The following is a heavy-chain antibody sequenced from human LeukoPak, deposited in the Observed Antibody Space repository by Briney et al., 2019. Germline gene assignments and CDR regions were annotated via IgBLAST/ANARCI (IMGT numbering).Heavy chain of an antibody. V-gene: IGHV4-59*12. CDR2: VYFTGSP. CDR3: ARGPFPNHYGSGSFEL. CDR1: GGSLSTYY. Sequence: PSETLSLTCTVSGGSLSTYYWSWLRRPPGKGLEWVGYVYFTGSPKYNPSLKTRVTISQDTSKNQFSLNLRSVTAADTAVYYCARGPFPNHYGSGSFELWGRGALVTVSS. J-gene: IGHJ4*02. D-gene: IGHD3-10*01.